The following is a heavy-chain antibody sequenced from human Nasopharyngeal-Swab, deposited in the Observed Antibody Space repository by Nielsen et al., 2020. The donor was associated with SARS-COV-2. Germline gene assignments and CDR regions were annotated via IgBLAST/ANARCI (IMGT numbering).Heavy chain of an antibody. CDR3: ARDMVGATIYYYGMDV. D-gene: IGHD1-26*01. J-gene: IGHJ6*02. CDR2: ISAYNGNT. Sequence: ASVKVSYKASGYTFTSYGISWVRQAPGQGLEWMGWISAYNGNTNYAQKLQGRVTMTTDTSTSTAYMELRSLRSDDTAVYYCARDMVGATIYYYGMDVWGQGTTVTVSS. CDR1: GYTFTSYG. V-gene: IGHV1-18*01.